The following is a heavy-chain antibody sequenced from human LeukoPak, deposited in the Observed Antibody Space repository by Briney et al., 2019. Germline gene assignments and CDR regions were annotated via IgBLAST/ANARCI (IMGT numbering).Heavy chain of an antibody. J-gene: IGHJ4*02. D-gene: IGHD3-22*01. CDR1: GGSFSGYY. CDR3: AREADIGVVVRWLFFDY. CDR2: INHSGST. Sequence: SETLSLTCAVYGGSFSGYYWSWIRQPPGKGLEWIGEINHSGSTNYNPSLKSRVTISVDTSKNQFFLKLSSVTAADTAVYYCAREADIGVVVRWLFFDYWGQGTRLTLST. V-gene: IGHV4-34*01.